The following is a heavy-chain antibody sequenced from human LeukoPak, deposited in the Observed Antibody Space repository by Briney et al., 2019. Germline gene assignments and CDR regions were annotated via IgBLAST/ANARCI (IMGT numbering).Heavy chain of an antibody. CDR3: AKGRERSDWYNFDY. CDR2: ISRSDGST. J-gene: IGHJ4*02. D-gene: IGHD3-9*01. V-gene: IGHV3-23*01. Sequence: GGSLRLSRAASRLILSSYAMSWVRQAPGKGLEWVSAISRSDGSTYYADSVKGPCTLSRDNCKNTLFLQMNSLEVEGTGVYYCAKGRERSDWYNFDYWGQGTLVTVSS. CDR1: RLILSSYA.